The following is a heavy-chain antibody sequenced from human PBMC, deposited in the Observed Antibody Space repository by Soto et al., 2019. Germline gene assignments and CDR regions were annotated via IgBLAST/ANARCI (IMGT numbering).Heavy chain of an antibody. Sequence: ASVKVSCKASGYTFTIYGVSWVRQAPGQGLEWMGWIGAYNGNTNYAQKLQGRVTMTTDTSTSTAYMELRSLRSDDTAVYYCARDVDDRVEDRAEYFQHWGQGTLVTVSS. CDR3: ARDVDDRVEDRAEYFQH. CDR1: GYTFTIYG. CDR2: IGAYNGNT. J-gene: IGHJ1*01. V-gene: IGHV1-18*01. D-gene: IGHD2-15*01.